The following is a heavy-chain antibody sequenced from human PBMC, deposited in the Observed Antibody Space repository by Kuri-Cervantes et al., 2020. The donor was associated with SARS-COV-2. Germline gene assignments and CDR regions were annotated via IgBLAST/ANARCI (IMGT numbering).Heavy chain of an antibody. D-gene: IGHD5/OR15-5a*01. CDR3: ARDSTTTRDFDY. V-gene: IGHV3-74*01. Sequence: GESLKISCVASGFTFSSYWMHWVRQAPGKGLVWVSRLTNDGSDAIFADSVKGRFTIPRDNAKNMLYLYMNSLRADDTAVYYCARDSTTTRDFDYWGQGTLVTVSS. J-gene: IGHJ4*02. CDR2: LTNDGSDA. CDR1: GFTFSSYW.